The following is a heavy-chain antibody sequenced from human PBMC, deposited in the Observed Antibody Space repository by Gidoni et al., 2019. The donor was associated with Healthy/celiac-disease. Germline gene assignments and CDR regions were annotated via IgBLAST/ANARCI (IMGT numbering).Heavy chain of an antibody. J-gene: IGHJ6*02. CDR1: GFTFSSYS. Sequence: EVQLVESGGGLVQPGGSLRLSCAASGFTFSSYSMNWVRQAPGKGLEWVSYISSSSTIYYADSVKGRFTISRDNAKNSLYLQMNSLRAEDTAVYYCARVDSSSRYRDFMDVWGQGTTVTVSS. CDR2: ISSSSTI. D-gene: IGHD6-13*01. CDR3: ARVDSSSRYRDFMDV. V-gene: IGHV3-48*04.